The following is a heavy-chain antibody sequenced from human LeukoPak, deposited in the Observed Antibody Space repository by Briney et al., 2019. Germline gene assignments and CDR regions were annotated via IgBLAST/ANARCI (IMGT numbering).Heavy chain of an antibody. Sequence: SETLSRTCTVSGGSISSSHYYWGWIRQSPGKGLEWIGSIYYSGTTYYNPSLESRVTISDDTSKNRFSLMLTSLTAADTAVYYCARQSSDYYYYYIDVWGEGTTVIVSS. V-gene: IGHV4-39*01. CDR3: ARQSSDYYYYYIDV. CDR2: IYYSGTT. CDR1: GGSISSSHYY. J-gene: IGHJ6*03.